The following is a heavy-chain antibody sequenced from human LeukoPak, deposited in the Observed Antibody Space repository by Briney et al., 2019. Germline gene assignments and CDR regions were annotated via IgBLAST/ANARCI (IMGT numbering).Heavy chain of an antibody. Sequence: PSETLSLTCAAYGGSFSGYYWSWIRQPPGKGLEWIGEINHSGSTNYNPSLKSRVTISADTSKNQFSLKLSSVTAADTAVYYCARGNIQLWATFDYWGQGTLVTVSS. CDR3: ARGNIQLWATFDY. J-gene: IGHJ4*02. CDR1: GGSFSGYY. V-gene: IGHV4-34*01. D-gene: IGHD5-18*01. CDR2: INHSGST.